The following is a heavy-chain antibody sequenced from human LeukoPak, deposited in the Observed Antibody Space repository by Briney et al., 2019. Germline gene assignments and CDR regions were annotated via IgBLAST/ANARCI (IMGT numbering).Heavy chain of an antibody. Sequence: GASLKISCKGSGYSFTSYWIGWVRPMPGKGLEWMGIIYPGDSDTRYSPSFQGQVTISADKSISTAYLQWSSLKASDTAMYYCARRDVVVVAARLGAFDIWGQGTMVTVSS. J-gene: IGHJ3*02. CDR2: IYPGDSDT. D-gene: IGHD2-15*01. V-gene: IGHV5-51*01. CDR3: ARRDVVVVAARLGAFDI. CDR1: GYSFTSYW.